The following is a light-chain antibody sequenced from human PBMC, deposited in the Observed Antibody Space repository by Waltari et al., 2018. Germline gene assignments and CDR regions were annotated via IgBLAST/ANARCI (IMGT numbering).Light chain of an antibody. Sequence: QSALTQPPSASGSPGQSVTISCTGTSSDIGGYNYVSWFQQHPDKAPKLMIYEVSKRPSGGPDRFSGAKSGNTAALTVSGLQAEEEADYYCSAYAGSKTLIFGGGTKLTVL. V-gene: IGLV2-8*01. J-gene: IGLJ2*01. CDR1: SSDIGGYNY. CDR2: EVS. CDR3: SAYAGSKTLI.